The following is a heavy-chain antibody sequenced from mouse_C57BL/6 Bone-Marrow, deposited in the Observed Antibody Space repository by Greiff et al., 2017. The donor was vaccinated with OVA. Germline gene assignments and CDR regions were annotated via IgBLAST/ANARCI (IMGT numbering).Heavy chain of an antibody. CDR2: INPSNGGT. D-gene: IGHD1-1*01. CDR3: ARVTTVVADFDY. CDR1: GYTFTSYW. V-gene: IGHV1-53*01. J-gene: IGHJ2*01. Sequence: QVQLQQPGTELVKPGASVKLSCKASGYTFTSYWMHWVKQRPGQGLEWIGNINPSNGGTNYNEKFKSKATLTVDKSSSTAYMQLSSLTSEDSAVYYGARVTTVVADFDYWGQGTTLTVSS.